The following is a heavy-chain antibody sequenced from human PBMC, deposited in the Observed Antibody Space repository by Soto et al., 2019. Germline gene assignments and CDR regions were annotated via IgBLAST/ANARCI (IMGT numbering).Heavy chain of an antibody. Sequence: ASVKVSCKASGGTFSSYAISWVRQAPGQGLEWMGGIIPIFGTANYAQKFQGRVTITADESTSTAYMELSSLRSEDTAVYYCASGGGSCYRTFCWFDPWGQGTLVTVS. CDR2: IIPIFGTA. J-gene: IGHJ5*02. V-gene: IGHV1-69*13. CDR1: GGTFSSYA. D-gene: IGHD2-15*01. CDR3: ASGGGSCYRTFCWFDP.